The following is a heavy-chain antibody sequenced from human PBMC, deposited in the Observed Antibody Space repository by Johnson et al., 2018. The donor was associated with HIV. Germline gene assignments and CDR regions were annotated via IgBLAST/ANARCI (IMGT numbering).Heavy chain of an antibody. CDR2: LRYDGSNT. J-gene: IGHJ3*02. Sequence: QVQLVESGGGVVQPGGSLRLSCAASGFSFSSYGMHWVRQAPGKGLEWVAFLRYDGSNTYYADSVKGRFTISRDNSKNTLYLQMNSLRAEETAVYYCAKGNYYDSSGYYGSTHAFDIWGQGTMVTVSS. D-gene: IGHD3-22*01. V-gene: IGHV3-30*02. CDR3: AKGNYYDSSGYYGSTHAFDI. CDR1: GFSFSSYG.